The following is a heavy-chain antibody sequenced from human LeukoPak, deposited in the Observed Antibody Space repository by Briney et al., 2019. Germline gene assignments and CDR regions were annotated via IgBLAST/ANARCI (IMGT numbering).Heavy chain of an antibody. V-gene: IGHV3-30*04. D-gene: IGHD3-10*01. J-gene: IGHJ4*02. CDR3: ARDFLWGSGSR. CDR2: ISYDGSNK. Sequence: GRSLRLSCAASGFTFSSYAMHWVRQAPGKGLEWVAVISYDGSNKYYADSVKGRFTISRDNSKNTLYLQMNSLRAEDTAVYYCARDFLWGSGSRWGQGTLVTVSS. CDR1: GFTFSSYA.